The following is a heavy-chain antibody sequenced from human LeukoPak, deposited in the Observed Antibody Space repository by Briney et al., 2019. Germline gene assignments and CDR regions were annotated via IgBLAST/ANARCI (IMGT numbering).Heavy chain of an antibody. V-gene: IGHV1-8*01. CDR2: MNPNRGNT. CDR3: ARAPVYYYMDV. J-gene: IGHJ6*03. CDR1: GYTFTSYD. Sequence: ASVKVSCKASGYTFTSYDIKWVRQAPGQGLEWMGWMNPNRGNTGYVQKFQGRVTMNRNTSISTAYMELSSLRSEDTAVYYCARAPVYYYMDVWGKGTTVTISS.